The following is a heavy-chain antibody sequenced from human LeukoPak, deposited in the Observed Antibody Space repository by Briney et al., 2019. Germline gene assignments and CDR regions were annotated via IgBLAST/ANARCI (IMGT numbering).Heavy chain of an antibody. Sequence: SETLSLTCTVSGGSISSGDYYWSWIRPPPGKGREWIGYIYYSGSTYYNPSLRSRVTISVDTSKNQFSLKLMSVTATDTAVYYCARTGGGSDFDYWGQGTLVTVSS. D-gene: IGHD3-16*01. CDR3: ARTGGGSDFDY. J-gene: IGHJ4*02. V-gene: IGHV4-30-4*01. CDR1: GGSISSGDYY. CDR2: IYYSGST.